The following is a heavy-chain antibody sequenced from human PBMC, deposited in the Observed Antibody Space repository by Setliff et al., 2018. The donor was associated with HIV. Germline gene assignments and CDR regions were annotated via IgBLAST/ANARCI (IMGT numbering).Heavy chain of an antibody. J-gene: IGHJ4*02. D-gene: IGHD3-16*01. Sequence: GGSLRLSCAASGFAFSSYVLHWVRRAPGKGPEWVSAIGTGGDTYYADSVMGRFTVSRDNAKNSLYLQMNSLRAEDTAVYYCARDRGWGIEYGLDYWGQGTLVTVSS. V-gene: IGHV3-13*01. CDR2: IGTGGDT. CDR3: ARDRGWGIEYGLDY. CDR1: GFAFSSYV.